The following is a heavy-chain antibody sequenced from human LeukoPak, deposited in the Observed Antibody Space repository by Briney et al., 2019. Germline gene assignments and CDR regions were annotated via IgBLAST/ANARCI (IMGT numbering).Heavy chain of an antibody. CDR2: ISGSGGST. J-gene: IGHJ4*02. CDR3: AKSLGYSYGYIDY. CDR1: GLTFSIYA. V-gene: IGHV3-23*01. D-gene: IGHD5-18*01. Sequence: GGSLRLSCAASGLTFSIYAMSWVRQAPGKGLEWVSAISGSGGSTYYADSVKGRFTISRDNSKNTLYLQMNSLRAEDTAVYYCAKSLGYSYGYIDYWGQGTLVTVSS.